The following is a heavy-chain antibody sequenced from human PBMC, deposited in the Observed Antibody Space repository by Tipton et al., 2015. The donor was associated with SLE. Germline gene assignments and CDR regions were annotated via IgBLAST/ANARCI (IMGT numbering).Heavy chain of an antibody. Sequence: LRLSCTVSGASISSNIYYWGWIRQSPGRGLEWIGSIYSGGNTYYNPSLKSRVTISLDTSRTQFSLNLSSLTAADTAVYYCARHFRVVSTPFDPFDIWGQGTMVTVSS. J-gene: IGHJ3*02. CDR1: GASISSNIYY. CDR2: IYSGGNT. V-gene: IGHV4-39*07. D-gene: IGHD3-3*01. CDR3: ARHFRVVSTPFDPFDI.